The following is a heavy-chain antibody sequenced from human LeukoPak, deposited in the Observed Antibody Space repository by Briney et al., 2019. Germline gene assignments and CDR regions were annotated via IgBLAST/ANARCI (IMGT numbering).Heavy chain of an antibody. D-gene: IGHD3-22*01. CDR2: INHSGST. Sequence: SETLSLTCAVYGGSFSGYYWSWLRQPPGKGLEWIGEINHSGSTNYNPSLKSRITISVDTSKNQFSLKLRSVPAADTAVYYCARGRHDITMIVVVMTSVSYYLDVWGKGTTVTVS. J-gene: IGHJ6*03. V-gene: IGHV4-34*01. CDR3: ARGRHDITMIVVVMTSVSYYLDV. CDR1: GGSFSGYY.